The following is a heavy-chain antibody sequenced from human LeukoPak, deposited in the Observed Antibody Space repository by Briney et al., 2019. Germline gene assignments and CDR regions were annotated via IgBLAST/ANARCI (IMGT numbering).Heavy chain of an antibody. CDR3: ARGQKYIYGYTVTELGSRYFDY. Sequence: SETLSLTCAVSGGSISSNSYYWGWIRQPPGKGLEWIGSIYYSGSTYYNPSLKSRVTISVDTSKNHFSLTLSSVTAADTAVYYCARGQKYIYGYTVTELGSRYFDYWGQGTLVTVSS. CDR1: GGSISSNSYY. V-gene: IGHV4-39*07. D-gene: IGHD5-18*01. CDR2: IYYSGST. J-gene: IGHJ4*02.